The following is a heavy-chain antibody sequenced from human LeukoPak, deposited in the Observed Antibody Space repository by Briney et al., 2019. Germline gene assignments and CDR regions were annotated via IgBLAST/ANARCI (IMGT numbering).Heavy chain of an antibody. CDR3: ARPNYDYYYYMDV. CDR2: IKQDGSEK. V-gene: IGHV3-7*01. J-gene: IGHJ6*03. Sequence: PGGSLRLSCAASGFTVSSNYMSWVRQAPGKGLEWVANIKQDGSEKYYVDSVKGRFTISRDNAKNSLYLQMNSLRAEDTAVYYCARPNYDYYYYMDVWGKGTTVTVSS. CDR1: GFTVSSNY.